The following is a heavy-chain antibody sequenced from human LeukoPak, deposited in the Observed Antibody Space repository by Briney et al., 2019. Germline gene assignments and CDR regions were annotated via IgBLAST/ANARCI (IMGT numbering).Heavy chain of an antibody. D-gene: IGHD6-19*01. CDR2: ISGSGGNV. CDR1: GFTFSSYG. V-gene: IGHV3-23*01. Sequence: GGTLRLSCAASGFTFSSYGMSWVRQAPGKGLEWVSSISGSGGNVYYAGSVRGRFTISRDNSKNTVYLQMNSLRAEDTAVYYCERDDGSSGWSVFDYWGQGTLVTVSS. CDR3: ERDDGSSGWSVFDY. J-gene: IGHJ4*02.